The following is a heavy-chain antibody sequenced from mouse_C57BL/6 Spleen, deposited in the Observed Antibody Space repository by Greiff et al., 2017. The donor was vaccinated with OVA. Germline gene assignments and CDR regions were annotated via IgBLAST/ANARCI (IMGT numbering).Heavy chain of an antibody. CDR2: INPYNGDT. D-gene: IGHD1-1*01. Sequence: EVKLQESGPELVKPGDSVKISCKASGYSFTGYFMNWVMQSHGKSLEWIGRINPYNGDTFYNQKFKGKATLTVDKSSSTAHMELRSLTSEDSAVYYCAREYYGSSYGFAYWGQGTLVTVSA. CDR1: GYSFTGYF. CDR3: AREYYGSSYGFAY. J-gene: IGHJ3*01. V-gene: IGHV1-20*01.